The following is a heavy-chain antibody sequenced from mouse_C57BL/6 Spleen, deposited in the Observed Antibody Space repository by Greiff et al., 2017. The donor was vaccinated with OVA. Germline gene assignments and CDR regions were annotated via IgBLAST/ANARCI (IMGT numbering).Heavy chain of an antibody. V-gene: IGHV1-69*01. CDR1: GYTFTSYW. J-gene: IGHJ1*03. D-gene: IGHD2-2*01. CDR3: ARGMVTVWYFDV. CDR2: IDPSDSYT. Sequence: QVQLQQPGAELVMPGASVKLSCKASGYTFTSYWMHWVKQRPGQGLEWIGEIDPSDSYTNYNQKFKGKSTLTVDKSSSTAYMQLSSLTSEDSAVYYCARGMVTVWYFDVWGTGTTVTVSS.